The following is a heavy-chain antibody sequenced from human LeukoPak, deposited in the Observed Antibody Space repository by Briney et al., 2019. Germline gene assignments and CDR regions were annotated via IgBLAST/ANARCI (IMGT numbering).Heavy chain of an antibody. CDR3: ARGEQQLGNNY. CDR1: GGSISSSSYY. D-gene: IGHD6-13*01. Sequence: LETLSLTCTVSGGSISSSSYYWGWIRQPPGKGLEWIGSIYYSGSTYYNPSLKSRVTISVDTSKNQFSLKLSSVTAADTAVYYCARGEQQLGNNYWGQGTLVTVSS. J-gene: IGHJ4*02. CDR2: IYYSGST. V-gene: IGHV4-39*01.